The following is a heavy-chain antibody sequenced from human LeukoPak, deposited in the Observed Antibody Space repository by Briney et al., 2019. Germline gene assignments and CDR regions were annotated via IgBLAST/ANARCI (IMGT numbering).Heavy chain of an antibody. J-gene: IGHJ4*02. V-gene: IGHV4-4*07. CDR1: GGSISSYY. Sequence: SETLSLTCTVSGGSISSYYWSWIRQPAGKGLEWIGRIYTSGSTNYNPSLKSRVNMSVDTSKNQFSLKLSSVTAADTALYYCARDSTMVRGAYYFDYWGQGTLVTVSS. CDR3: ARDSTMVRGAYYFDY. CDR2: IYTSGST. D-gene: IGHD3-10*01.